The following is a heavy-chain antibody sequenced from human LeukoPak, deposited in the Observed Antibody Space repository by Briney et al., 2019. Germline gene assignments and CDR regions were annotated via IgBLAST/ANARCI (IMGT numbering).Heavy chain of an antibody. V-gene: IGHV3-30*02. CDR3: VKESGPYGAFDI. Sequence: GGSLRLSCAASGFTFSSYGMHWVRQAPGKGLEWVAFIRYDGSNKYYADSVKGRFTISRDNSKNTLYLQMNSLRVEDTAVYYCVKESGPYGAFDIWGQGTMVTVSS. CDR1: GFTFSSYG. D-gene: IGHD4-17*01. J-gene: IGHJ3*02. CDR2: IRYDGSNK.